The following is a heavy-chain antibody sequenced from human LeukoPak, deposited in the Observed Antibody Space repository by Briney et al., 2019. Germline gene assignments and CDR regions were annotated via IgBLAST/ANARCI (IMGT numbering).Heavy chain of an antibody. V-gene: IGHV5-51*01. CDR2: IYPGDSDT. CDR1: GHSFTSYW. Sequence: GESLKISCKGSGHSFTSYWIGWVRQMPGKGLEWMGIIYPGDSDTRYSPSFQGQVTISADKSISTAYLQWSSLKASDTAMYYCARVAYCGGDCYSEYFQRWGQGTLVTVSS. CDR3: ARVAYCGGDCYSEYFQR. D-gene: IGHD2-21*01. J-gene: IGHJ1*01.